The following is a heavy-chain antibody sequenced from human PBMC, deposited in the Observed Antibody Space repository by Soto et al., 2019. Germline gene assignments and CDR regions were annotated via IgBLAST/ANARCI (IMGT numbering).Heavy chain of an antibody. J-gene: IGHJ4*02. CDR2: IIPIFGTA. Sequence: ASVKVSCKASGGTFSSYAISWVRQAPGQGLEWMGGIIPIFGTANYAQKFQGRVTITADESTSTAYMELRSLRSDDTAVYYCARDQLHLGELTYYFDYWGQGTLVTVSS. D-gene: IGHD3-16*02. CDR1: GGTFSSYA. CDR3: ARDQLHLGELTYYFDY. V-gene: IGHV1-69*13.